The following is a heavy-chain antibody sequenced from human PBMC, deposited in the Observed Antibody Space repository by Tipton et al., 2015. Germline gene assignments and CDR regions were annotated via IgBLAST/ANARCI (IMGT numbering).Heavy chain of an antibody. V-gene: IGHV4-59*01. CDR2: ISYTDGA. D-gene: IGHD5-24*01. J-gene: IGHJ6*02. Sequence: TLSLTCAVYGGSLSGYYWSWIRQPPGKGLEWIGYISYTDGAHYNPALKSRVTISVDTSKNQFSLTLNSVAAADTAVYYCARDLEHGMDVWGHGTTVTVSS. CDR3: ARDLEHGMDV. CDR1: GGSLSGYY.